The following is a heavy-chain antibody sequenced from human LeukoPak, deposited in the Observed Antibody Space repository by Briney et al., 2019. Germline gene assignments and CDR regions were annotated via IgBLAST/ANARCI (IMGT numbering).Heavy chain of an antibody. D-gene: IGHD2-2*01. CDR1: GFTFSSYS. Sequence: PGGSLRLSCAASGFTFSSYSMNWVRQAPGKGLEWVSSISSSSSYIYYADSVKGRFTISRDNSKNTLYLQMNSLRAEDTAVYYCAKGGLGYCSSTSCHYLIDYWGQGTLVTVSS. V-gene: IGHV3-21*01. J-gene: IGHJ4*02. CDR3: AKGGLGYCSSTSCHYLIDY. CDR2: ISSSSSYI.